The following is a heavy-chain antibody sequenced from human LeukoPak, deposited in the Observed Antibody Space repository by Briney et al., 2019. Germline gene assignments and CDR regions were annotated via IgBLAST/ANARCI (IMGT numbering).Heavy chain of an antibody. V-gene: IGHV4-39*07. Sequence: SETLSLTCTVSGGSISSSSYYWGWIRQPPGKGLEWIGSIYYSGSTYYNPSLKSRVTISVDTSKNQFSLKLSSVTAADTAVYYCARDRAARDFDYWGLGTLVTVSS. CDR3: ARDRAARDFDY. CDR2: IYYSGST. J-gene: IGHJ4*02. D-gene: IGHD3-10*01. CDR1: GGSISSSSYY.